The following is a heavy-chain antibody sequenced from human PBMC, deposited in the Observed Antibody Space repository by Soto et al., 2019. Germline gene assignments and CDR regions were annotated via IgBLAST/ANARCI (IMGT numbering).Heavy chain of an antibody. Sequence: EVQLVESGGGLVQPGGSLRLSCAASGFTFSSYSMNWVRQAPGKGLEWVSYISSSSSTIYYADSVKGRFTISRDNAKNSLYLQMNSLRDEDTAVYYCARVGAEDTAMVLDYYYYYGMYVWGQGTTVTVSS. CDR2: ISSSSSTI. V-gene: IGHV3-48*02. D-gene: IGHD5-18*01. CDR3: ARVGAEDTAMVLDYYYYYGMYV. J-gene: IGHJ6*02. CDR1: GFTFSSYS.